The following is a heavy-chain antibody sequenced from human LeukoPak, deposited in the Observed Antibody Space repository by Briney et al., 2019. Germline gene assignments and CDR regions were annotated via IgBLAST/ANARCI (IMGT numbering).Heavy chain of an antibody. J-gene: IGHJ4*02. CDR3: ARASPKKTYYDFWSGYYISYYFDY. CDR2: INHGGST. D-gene: IGHD3-3*01. CDR1: GGSFSGYY. Sequence: TLSLTCAVYGGSFSGYYWSWIRQPPGKGLEWIGEINHGGSTNYNPSLKSRVTISVDTSKNQFSLTLSSVTAADTAVYYCARASPKKTYYDFWSGYYISYYFDYWGQGTLVTVSS. V-gene: IGHV4-34*01.